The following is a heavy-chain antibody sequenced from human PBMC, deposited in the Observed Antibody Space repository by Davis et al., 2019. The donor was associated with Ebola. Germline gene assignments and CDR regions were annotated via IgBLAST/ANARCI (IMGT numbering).Heavy chain of an antibody. CDR2: VTSRGGGT. D-gene: IGHD4-17*01. J-gene: IGHJ3*02. Sequence: GGSLRLSCAASGFTFSSYAMTWARQAPGKGLEWVSAVTSRGGGTYYADSVKGRFTISRDNSKNTLYLQMNSLRAEDTAIYYCARGAYGDYIVKAFDIWGQGTKVTVSS. CDR1: GFTFSSYA. V-gene: IGHV3-23*01. CDR3: ARGAYGDYIVKAFDI.